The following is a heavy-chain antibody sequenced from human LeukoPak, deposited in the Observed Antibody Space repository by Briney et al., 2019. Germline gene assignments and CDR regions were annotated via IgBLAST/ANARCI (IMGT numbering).Heavy chain of an antibody. CDR2: IKSKTDGGTI. V-gene: IGHV3-15*01. Sequence: GGSLRLSCAASGFTFSNAWMSWVRQAPGKGLEWVGRIKSKTDGGTIDYAAPVKGRFTISRDDSKNTLYLQMNSLKKEDTAVYYCATDKVGAATFDYWGQGTLVTVSS. D-gene: IGHD1-26*01. J-gene: IGHJ4*02. CDR1: GFTFSNAW. CDR3: ATDKVGAATFDY.